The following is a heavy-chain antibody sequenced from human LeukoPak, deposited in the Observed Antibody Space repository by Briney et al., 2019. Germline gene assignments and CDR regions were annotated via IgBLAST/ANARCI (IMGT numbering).Heavy chain of an antibody. CDR3: ARGPTVTTTKLDY. J-gene: IGHJ4*02. CDR1: GGSFSGYY. D-gene: IGHD4-17*01. V-gene: IGHV4-34*01. CDR2: VNHSGST. Sequence: SETLSLTCAVYGGSFSGYYWSWIRQPPGKGLEWIGEVNHSGSTNYNPSLKSRVTISVDTSKNQFSLKLSSVTAADTAVYYCARGPTVTTTKLDYWGQGTLVTVSS.